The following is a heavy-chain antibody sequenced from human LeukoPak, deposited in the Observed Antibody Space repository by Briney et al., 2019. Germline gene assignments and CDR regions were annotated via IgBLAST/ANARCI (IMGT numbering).Heavy chain of an antibody. CDR3: ARDSSGYYSYCDY. V-gene: IGHV3-33*08. J-gene: IGHJ4*02. CDR1: GFTFSSYG. Sequence: GGSLRLSCAASGFTFSSYGMHWVRQAPGKGLEWVAVIWYDGSNKYYADSVKGRFTISRDNSKNTLYLQMNSQRAEDTAVYYCARDSSGYYSYCDYWGQGTLVTVSS. D-gene: IGHD3-22*01. CDR2: IWYDGSNK.